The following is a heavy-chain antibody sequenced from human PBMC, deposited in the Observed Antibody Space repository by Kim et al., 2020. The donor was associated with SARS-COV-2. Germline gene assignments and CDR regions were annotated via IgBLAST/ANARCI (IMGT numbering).Heavy chain of an antibody. J-gene: IGHJ4*02. V-gene: IGHV3-53*01. CDR3: ARDSPGIPCDY. CDR2: T. Sequence: TYTPCSVKGRFTTSRDSAQKKLYLQRNSLRAEDTAVYYCARDSPGIPCDYWGQGTLVTVSS.